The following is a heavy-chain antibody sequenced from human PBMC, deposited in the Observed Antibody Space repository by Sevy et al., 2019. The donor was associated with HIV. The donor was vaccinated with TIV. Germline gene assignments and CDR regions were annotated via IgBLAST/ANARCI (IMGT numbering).Heavy chain of an antibody. CDR1: GYTFTSYG. CDR3: ARGDCEYYGSGSNKFPRDY. J-gene: IGHJ4*02. Sequence: ASVKVSCKASGYTFTSYGISWVRQAPGQGLEWMGWISAYNGNTNYSQKLQGRVTMTTDTSTSTAYMELRSLRSDDTAVYYCARGDCEYYGSGSNKFPRDYWGQGTLVTVSS. V-gene: IGHV1-18*01. D-gene: IGHD3-10*01. CDR2: ISAYNGNT.